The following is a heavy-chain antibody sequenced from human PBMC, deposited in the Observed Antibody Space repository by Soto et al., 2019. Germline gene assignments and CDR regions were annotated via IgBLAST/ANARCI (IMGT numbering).Heavy chain of an antibody. J-gene: IGHJ3*02. CDR3: ASNTRKGHDGFDI. V-gene: IGHV5-51*01. CDR1: GYSFTSYW. CDR2: IYPGDSDT. Sequence: VHALKISSKGSGYSFTSYWIGWVRQMPGKGLEWMGIIYPGDSDTRYSPSFQGQGTISADKSISTAYLQCSSLKASDTAMYYCASNTRKGHDGFDIWGEGTMVTVSS. D-gene: IGHD1-26*01.